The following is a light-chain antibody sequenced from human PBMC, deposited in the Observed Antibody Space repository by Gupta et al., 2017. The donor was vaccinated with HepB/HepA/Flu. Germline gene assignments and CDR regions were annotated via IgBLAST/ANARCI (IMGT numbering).Light chain of an antibody. J-gene: IGLJ2*01. CDR1: SSYIGKAYD. Sequence: QSVLPQPPSVSGDPGQRVTISCTGSSSYIGKAYDVQWYQHLPGPAPNLLIYGNTDRPTGVPDRFSGSKSGTSASLAITGLQAEDEADYFCQSYDNSLNIVVFGGGTRLTVL. V-gene: IGLV1-40*01. CDR2: GNT. CDR3: QSYDNSLNIVV.